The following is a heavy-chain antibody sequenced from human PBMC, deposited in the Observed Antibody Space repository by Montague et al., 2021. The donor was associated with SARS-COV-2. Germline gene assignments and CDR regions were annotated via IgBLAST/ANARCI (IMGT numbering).Heavy chain of an antibody. CDR3: ARVPDYYDSSGYYFDAFDI. D-gene: IGHD3-22*01. J-gene: IGHJ3*02. V-gene: IGHV4-34*01. Sequence: SETLSLTCAVYGGSFSGYYWSWIRQPPGKGLEWIGEINHSGSINYNPSLKSRVTISVDTSKNQFSLKLSSVTAADTAEYYCARVPDYYDSSGYYFDAFDIWGQGTMVTVSS. CDR2: INHSGSI. CDR1: GGSFSGYY.